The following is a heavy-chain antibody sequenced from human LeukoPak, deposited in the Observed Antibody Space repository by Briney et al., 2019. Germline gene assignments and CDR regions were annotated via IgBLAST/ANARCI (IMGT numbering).Heavy chain of an antibody. V-gene: IGHV1-18*01. CDR1: GFTFTSYG. CDR3: VSVAEQHLAYYFDY. Sequence: ASVKVSCKASGFTFTSYGFTWVRQAPAQGLEGMGCISAYGGNTKYAQRLQGRVTMTTDTPTSTAYMELRSLSSDDTAVYYCVSVAEQHLAYYFDYWGQGTLVTVSS. D-gene: IGHD6-13*01. CDR2: ISAYGGNT. J-gene: IGHJ4*02.